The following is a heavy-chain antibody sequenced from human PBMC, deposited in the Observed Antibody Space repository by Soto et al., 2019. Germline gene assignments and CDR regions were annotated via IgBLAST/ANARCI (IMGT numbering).Heavy chain of an antibody. J-gene: IGHJ5*02. CDR1: GYTFTSYG. D-gene: IGHD6-19*01. Sequence: QVQLVQSGAEVKKPGASVKVSCKASGYTFTSYGISWVRQAPGQGLEWMGWISAYNGNTNYAQKLQGRVTMTTDTSTSTAYMELGSLRSADTAVYYCARTPIAVAGAPAERDNCFHPWGQGTLVTVSS. V-gene: IGHV1-18*01. CDR2: ISAYNGNT. CDR3: ARTPIAVAGAPAERDNCFHP.